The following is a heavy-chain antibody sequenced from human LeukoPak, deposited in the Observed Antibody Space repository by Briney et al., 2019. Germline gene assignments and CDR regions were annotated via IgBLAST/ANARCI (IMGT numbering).Heavy chain of an antibody. CDR1: GFTFSSYW. CDR2: IKQDGSEK. Sequence: GGSLRLSCAASGFTFSSYWMSWVRQAPGKGLEWVANIKQDGSEKYYVDSVKGRFTISRDNSRNTVSLQMNTLRAEDTAVYYCARGNSYDSSGYPEYFQNWGQGTLVTVSS. V-gene: IGHV3-7*01. D-gene: IGHD3-22*01. J-gene: IGHJ1*01. CDR3: ARGNSYDSSGYPEYFQN.